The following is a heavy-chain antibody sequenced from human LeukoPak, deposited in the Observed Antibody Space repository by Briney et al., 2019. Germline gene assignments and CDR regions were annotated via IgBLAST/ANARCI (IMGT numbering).Heavy chain of an antibody. Sequence: ASVKVSCKASGGTFSSYAISWVRQAPGQGLEWMGGIIPIFGTANYAQKFQGRVTITADESTSTAYMELSSLRSEDTAMYYCARESFTVTTFFDYWGQGTLVTVSS. D-gene: IGHD4-17*01. CDR1: GGTFSSYA. CDR2: IIPIFGTA. V-gene: IGHV1-69*13. J-gene: IGHJ4*02. CDR3: ARESFTVTTFFDY.